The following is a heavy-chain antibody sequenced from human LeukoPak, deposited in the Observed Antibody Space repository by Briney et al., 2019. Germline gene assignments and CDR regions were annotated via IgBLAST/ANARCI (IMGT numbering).Heavy chain of an antibody. CDR2: ITGDGSDI. V-gene: IGHV3-74*01. Sequence: PGGSLRLSCEASGFTLNKYWMHWVRQAPGKGLVWVSRITGDGSDIAYADSVKGRFTVSRDDAKNTLFLQMNSLRVEDTAIYYCARDAYTTTSNWLDPWGQGTPVTVSS. D-gene: IGHD4-17*01. CDR3: ARDAYTTTSNWLDP. CDR1: GFTLNKYW. J-gene: IGHJ5*02.